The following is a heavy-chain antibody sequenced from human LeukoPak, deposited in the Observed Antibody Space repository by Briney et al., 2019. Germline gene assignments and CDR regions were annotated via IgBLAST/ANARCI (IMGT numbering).Heavy chain of an antibody. CDR3: AKLSRGGSCYSLCWFDP. V-gene: IGHV3-23*01. Sequence: GGSLRLSCAASGFTFSSYAMSWVRQAPGKGLEWVSAISGSGGSTYYADSVKGRFTISRDNSKNTLYLQMNSLRAEDTAVYYCAKLSRGGSCYSLCWFDPWGQGTLVTVSS. J-gene: IGHJ5*02. CDR1: GFTFSSYA. D-gene: IGHD2-15*01. CDR2: ISGSGGST.